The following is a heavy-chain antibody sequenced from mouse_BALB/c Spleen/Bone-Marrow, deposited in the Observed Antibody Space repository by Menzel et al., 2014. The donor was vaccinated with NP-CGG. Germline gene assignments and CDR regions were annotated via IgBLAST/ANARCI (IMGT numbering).Heavy chain of an antibody. Sequence: EVQVVESGGGLVKPGGSLKLSCAASGFTFSSYAMSWVRQTPEKRPEWVATISSGGSYTYYPDSVKGRFTISRDNAKNTLYLQVSSLRSEDTAMYYCARHGITRLLDYWGQGTTLTVSS. D-gene: IGHD2-4*01. V-gene: IGHV5-9-3*01. CDR3: ARHGITRLLDY. CDR1: GFTFSSYA. CDR2: ISSGGSYT. J-gene: IGHJ2*01.